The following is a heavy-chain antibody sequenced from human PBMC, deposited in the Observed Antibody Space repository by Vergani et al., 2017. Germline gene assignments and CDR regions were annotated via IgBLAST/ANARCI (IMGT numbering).Heavy chain of an antibody. V-gene: IGHV7-4-1*02. CDR3: ARDYLSDPDWLFGY. CDR2: INTNTGNP. D-gene: IGHD3-9*01. J-gene: IGHJ4*02. Sequence: QVQLVQSGSELKKPGASVKVSCEASGYTFTDYAMTWVRQAPGQGLEWMGWINTNTGNPTYAQGFTGRFVFSLDTSVSTAYLQINSLKAEDTAVYYCARDYLSDPDWLFGYWVQGTLVTVSS. CDR1: GYTFTDYA.